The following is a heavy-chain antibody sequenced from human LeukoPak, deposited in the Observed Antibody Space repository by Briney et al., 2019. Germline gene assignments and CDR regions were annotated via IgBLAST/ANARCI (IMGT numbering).Heavy chain of an antibody. J-gene: IGHJ5*02. V-gene: IGHV4-59*01. CDR2: IYYSGSN. CDR1: GGSISSYY. CDR3: ARDGGYYYDSSGYGWFDP. D-gene: IGHD3-22*01. Sequence: SETLSLTCTVSGGSISSYYWSWIRQPPGKGLEWIGYIYYSGSNNYNPSLKSRVTISVDTSKNQFSLKLSSVTAADTAVYYCARDGGYYYDSSGYGWFDPWGQGTLVTVSS.